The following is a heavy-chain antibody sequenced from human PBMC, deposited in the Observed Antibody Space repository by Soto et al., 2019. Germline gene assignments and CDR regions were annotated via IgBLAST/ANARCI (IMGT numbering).Heavy chain of an antibody. V-gene: IGHV4-34*01. CDR3: VRIRYQLPSSVLWLDH. CDR1: CGVLSASY. D-gene: IGHD3-16*01. J-gene: IGHJ5*02. CDR2: IHHVGGT. Sequence: SXPVSLTCAVYCGVLSASYWTWIRQPPGKGLEWIGEIHHVGGTNYNPSLKSRVTMSVDTSQNQFSLRLISVTAADTAMYFCVRIRYQLPSSVLWLDHWGQGTPVTVSS.